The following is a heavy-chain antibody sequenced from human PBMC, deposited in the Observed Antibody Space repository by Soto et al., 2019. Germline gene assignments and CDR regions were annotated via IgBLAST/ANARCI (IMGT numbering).Heavy chain of an antibody. V-gene: IGHV1-46*01. CDR2: INPSGGST. CDR1: GYTFTSYY. CDR3: ARDGGYCRGGSCYSGSWCDP. D-gene: IGHD2-15*01. J-gene: IGHJ5*02. Sequence: QVQLVQSGAEVKKPGASVKVSCKASGYTFTSYYMHWVRQAPGQGLEWMGIINPSGGSTSYAQKFQGRGTMTWDTSTSTVYMELSSLRYEYTYVYYCARDGGYCRGGSCYSGSWCDPWGQGTLVTVYS.